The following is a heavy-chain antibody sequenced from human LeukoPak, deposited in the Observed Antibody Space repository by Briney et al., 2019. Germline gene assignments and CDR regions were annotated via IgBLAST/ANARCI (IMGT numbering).Heavy chain of an antibody. CDR3: ARDLAIVRGANNYYYGMDV. D-gene: IGHD3-10*01. CDR1: AFTFSNYG. Sequence: GASVKVSCKAAAFTFSNYGVSWVRQAPGQGLEWMGWIGGYNGHTKYAQKFQGRVTMTTDTSTSTAIMELRSLRSDDTAVYYCARDLAIVRGANNYYYGMDVWGQGTTVTVSS. CDR2: IGGYNGHT. J-gene: IGHJ6*02. V-gene: IGHV1-18*01.